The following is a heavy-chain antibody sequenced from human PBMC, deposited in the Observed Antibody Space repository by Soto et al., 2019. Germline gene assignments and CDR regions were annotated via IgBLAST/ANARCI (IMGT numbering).Heavy chain of an antibody. Sequence: GGSLRLSCAASGFTFSSYAMHWVRQAPGKGLEWVAVISYDGSNKYYADSVKGRFTISRDNSKNTLYLQMNSLRAEDTAVYYCARGLYYYDSSGSEPEPPFDYWGQGTLVTVSS. CDR3: ARGLYYYDSSGSEPEPPFDY. V-gene: IGHV3-30-3*01. CDR2: ISYDGSNK. D-gene: IGHD3-22*01. J-gene: IGHJ4*02. CDR1: GFTFSSYA.